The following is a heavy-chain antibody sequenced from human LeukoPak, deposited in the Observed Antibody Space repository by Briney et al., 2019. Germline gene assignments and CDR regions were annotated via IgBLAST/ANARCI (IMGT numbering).Heavy chain of an antibody. V-gene: IGHV4-38-2*02. D-gene: IGHD3/OR15-3a*01. J-gene: IGHJ5*02. CDR1: AYSISNDNY. CDR3: AKEVARRTGGFDP. Sequence: SETLSLTCTVSAYSISNDNYWVWVRQSPGKGLEWIGSIYHSGTAYYNPSLKSRVTISVDTSKNQFSLKLSSVIATDTAEYYCAKEVARRTGGFDPWGQGTRVTVSS. CDR2: IYHSGTA.